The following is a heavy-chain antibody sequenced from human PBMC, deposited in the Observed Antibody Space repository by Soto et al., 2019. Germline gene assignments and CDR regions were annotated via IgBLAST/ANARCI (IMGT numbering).Heavy chain of an antibody. V-gene: IGHV3-11*05. CDR1: GFTFSDYY. CDR3: ARGPAFTGDYAVDY. Sequence: QVQLVESGGGLVKPGGSLRLSCAASGFTFSDYYMSWIPQAPGKGLEWVSYISSSSSYTNYADSVKGRFTISRDNAKNSLYLQMNSLRAEDTAVYYCARGPAFTGDYAVDYWGQGTLVTVSS. D-gene: IGHD4-17*01. J-gene: IGHJ4*02. CDR2: ISSSSSYT.